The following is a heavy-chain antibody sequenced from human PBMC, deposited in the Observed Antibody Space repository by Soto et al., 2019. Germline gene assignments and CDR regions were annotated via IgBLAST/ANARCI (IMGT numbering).Heavy chain of an antibody. Sequence: SETLSLTCTVSGGSISSGDYYWSWIRQPPGKGLEWIGYIYYSGSTYYNPSLKSRVTISVDTSNNQFSLKLTSVTAADTAVYYCARYYYGSGSYQDYWGQGTLVTVSS. CDR3: ARYYYGSGSYQDY. D-gene: IGHD3-10*01. J-gene: IGHJ4*02. V-gene: IGHV4-30-4*01. CDR1: GGSISSGDYY. CDR2: IYYSGST.